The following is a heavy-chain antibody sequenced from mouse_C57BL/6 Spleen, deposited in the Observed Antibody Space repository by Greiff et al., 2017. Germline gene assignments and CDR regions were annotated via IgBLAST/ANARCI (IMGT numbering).Heavy chain of an antibody. Sequence: QVQLQQSGPELVKPGASVKLSCKASGYTFTSYDINWVKQRPGQGLEWIGWIYPRDGSTKYNEKFKGKATLTVDTSSSTAYMELHSLTSEDSAVYFCARRDYYGSSSYYFDYWGQGTTLTVSS. V-gene: IGHV1-85*01. CDR3: ARRDYYGSSSYYFDY. D-gene: IGHD1-1*01. CDR2: IYPRDGST. CDR1: GYTFTSYD. J-gene: IGHJ2*01.